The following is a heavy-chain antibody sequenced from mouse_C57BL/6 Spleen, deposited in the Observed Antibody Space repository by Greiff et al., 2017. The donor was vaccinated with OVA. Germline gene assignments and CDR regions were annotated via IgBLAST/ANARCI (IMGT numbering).Heavy chain of an antibody. Sequence: QVQLQQPGAELVKPGASVKLSCKASGYTFTSYWMHWVKQRPGQGLEWIGMIHPNSGSTNYTEKFKSKATLTVDKSSSTAYMQLSSLTSEDSAVYYCASSITAVVAKGNPYYARDYWGQGTSVTVSS. D-gene: IGHD1-1*01. V-gene: IGHV1-64*01. CDR3: ASSITAVVAKGNPYYARDY. CDR2: IHPNSGST. J-gene: IGHJ4*01. CDR1: GYTFTSYW.